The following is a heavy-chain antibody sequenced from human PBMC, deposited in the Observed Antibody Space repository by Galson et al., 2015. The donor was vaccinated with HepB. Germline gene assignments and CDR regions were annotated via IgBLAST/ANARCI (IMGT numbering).Heavy chain of an antibody. V-gene: IGHV1-69*04. CDR1: GGTFSSYA. CDR3: ARARDAGTYLYYYYGMDV. CDR2: IVPVLDVA. J-gene: IGHJ6*02. Sequence: SVKVSCKASGGTFSSYAISWVRQAPGQGLEWMGRIVPVLDVANYAQSFQGGVTITADKSTNTAYMELSRLRSEDTAVYYCARARDAGTYLYYYYGMDVWGQGTTVTVSS. D-gene: IGHD1-26*01.